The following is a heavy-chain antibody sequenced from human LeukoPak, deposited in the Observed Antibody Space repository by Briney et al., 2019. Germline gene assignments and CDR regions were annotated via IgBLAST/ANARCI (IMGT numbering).Heavy chain of an antibody. J-gene: IGHJ4*02. CDR2: ISYDGSNK. Sequence: GGSLRLSCAASGFTFSSYAMHWVRQAPGKGLEWVAVISYDGSNKYYADSVKGRFTISRDNPKNTLYLQMNSLRAEDTAVYYCARVDGYSYGDYFDYWGQGTLVTVSS. CDR1: GFTFSSYA. D-gene: IGHD5-18*01. V-gene: IGHV3-30*04. CDR3: ARVDGYSYGDYFDY.